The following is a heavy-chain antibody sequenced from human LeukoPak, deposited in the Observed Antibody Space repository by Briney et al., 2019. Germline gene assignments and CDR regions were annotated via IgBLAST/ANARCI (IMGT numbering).Heavy chain of an antibody. D-gene: IGHD5-12*01. CDR3: ATLPSGYDSWFDP. Sequence: GGSLRLSCAASGFTFSSYEMNWVRQAPGKGLEWVSYISSSGSTIYYADSVKGRFTICRDNAKNSLYLQMNSLRAEDTAVYYCATLPSGYDSWFDPWGQGTLVTVSS. J-gene: IGHJ5*02. CDR2: ISSSGSTI. V-gene: IGHV3-48*03. CDR1: GFTFSSYE.